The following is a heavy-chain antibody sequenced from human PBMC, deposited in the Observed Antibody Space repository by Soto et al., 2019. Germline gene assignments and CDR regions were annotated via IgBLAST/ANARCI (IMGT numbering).Heavy chain of an antibody. V-gene: IGHV3-48*02. J-gene: IGHJ6*02. Sequence: QPGGSLRLSCAASGFTFSSYSMNWVRQAPGKGLEWVSYISSSSSTIYYADSVKGRFTISRDNAKNSLYLQMNSLRDEDTAVYYCARGELYVYGAFYGMDVWGQGTTVTVSS. CDR1: GFTFSSYS. CDR3: ARGELYVYGAFYGMDV. CDR2: ISSSSSTI. D-gene: IGHD4-17*01.